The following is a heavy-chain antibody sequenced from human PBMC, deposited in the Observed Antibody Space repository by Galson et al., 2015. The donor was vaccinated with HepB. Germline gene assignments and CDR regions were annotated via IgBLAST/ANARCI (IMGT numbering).Heavy chain of an antibody. J-gene: IGHJ5*02. V-gene: IGHV3-21*01. CDR3: AGYDILTGYLADWFDP. CDR1: GFTFSSYS. Sequence: SLRLSCAASGFTFSSYSMNWVRQAPGKGLEWVSSISSSSSYIYYADSVKGRFTISRDNAKNSLYLQMNSLRAEDTAAYYCAGYDILTGYLADWFDPWGQGTLVTVSS. D-gene: IGHD3-9*01. CDR2: ISSSSSYI.